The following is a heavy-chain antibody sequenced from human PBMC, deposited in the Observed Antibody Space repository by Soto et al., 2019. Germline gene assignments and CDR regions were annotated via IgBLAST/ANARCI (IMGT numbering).Heavy chain of an antibody. J-gene: IGHJ5*02. D-gene: IGHD2-15*01. Sequence: GGSLRLSCAASGFTFSDYYMSWIRQAPGKGLEWVSYISSSGSTIYYADSVKGRFTISRDNAKNSLYLQMNSLRAEDTAVYYCAREGCSGGSCYPYNWFDPWGQGTLVTVSS. CDR3: AREGCSGGSCYPYNWFDP. CDR2: ISSSGSTI. V-gene: IGHV3-11*01. CDR1: GFTFSDYY.